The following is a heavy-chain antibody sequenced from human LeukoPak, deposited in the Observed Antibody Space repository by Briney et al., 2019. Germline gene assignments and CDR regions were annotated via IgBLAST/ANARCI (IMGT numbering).Heavy chain of an antibody. J-gene: IGHJ4*02. CDR3: ARDHRGTFDY. CDR1: DGSISSGGYY. CDR2: IYYSGST. Sequence: PAETLSLTCTVSDGSISSGGYYWSWIRQHPGKGLEWIGYIYYSGSTYYNPSLKSRVTISVDTSKNQFSLKLSSVTAADTAVYYCARDHRGTFDYWGQGTLVTVSS. D-gene: IGHD2-15*01. V-gene: IGHV4-31*03.